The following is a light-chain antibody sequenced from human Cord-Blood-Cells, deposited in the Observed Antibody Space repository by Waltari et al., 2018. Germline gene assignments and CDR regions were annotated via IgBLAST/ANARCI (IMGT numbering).Light chain of an antibody. V-gene: IGKV3-20*01. CDR2: GAS. CDR1: QSVSSSY. Sequence: VMMQSPGTPSMSPGERATLPCRASQSVSSSYLAWYQQKPGQAPRLLIYGASSRATGIPDRFSGSGSGTDFTLTISRLEPEDFAVYYCQQYGSSPPWTFGQGTKVEIK. CDR3: QQYGSSPPWT. J-gene: IGKJ1*01.